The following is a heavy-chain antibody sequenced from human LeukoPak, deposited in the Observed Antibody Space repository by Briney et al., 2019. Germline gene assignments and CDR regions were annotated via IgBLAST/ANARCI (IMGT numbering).Heavy chain of an antibody. Sequence: AAGSLRLSCAGSGFTFSSYALSWVRQAPGKGLEWVSNLSGSGGGTYYADSVKGRFTISRDNSKNTLFLQMNSLRAEDTAVYYCAKVFYNSGSYDYWGQGALVTVSS. J-gene: IGHJ4*02. CDR3: AKVFYNSGSYDY. V-gene: IGHV3-23*01. CDR1: GFTFSSYA. CDR2: LSGSGGGT. D-gene: IGHD3-10*01.